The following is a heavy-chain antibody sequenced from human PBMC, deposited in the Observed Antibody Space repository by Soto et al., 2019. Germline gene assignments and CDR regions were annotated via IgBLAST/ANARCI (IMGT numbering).Heavy chain of an antibody. CDR2: IIPIFGTA. CDR1: GGTFSSYA. D-gene: IGHD2-2*01. Sequence: SVKVSCKASGGTFSSYAISWVRQAPGQGLEWMGGIIPIFGTANYAQKFQGRVTITADESTSTAYMELSSLRSEDTAVYYCARALGYCSSTSCRKIDPRGQRDLVTVSS. V-gene: IGHV1-69*13. CDR3: ARALGYCSSTSCRKIDP. J-gene: IGHJ5*02.